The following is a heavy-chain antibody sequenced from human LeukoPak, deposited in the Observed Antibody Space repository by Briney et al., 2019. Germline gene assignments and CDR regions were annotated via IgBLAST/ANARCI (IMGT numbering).Heavy chain of an antibody. CDR2: INPSGGST. CDR1: GYTFTSYY. V-gene: IGHV1-46*01. Sequence: GASVKVSCKASGYTFTSYYMHWVRQAPGQGLEWMGIINPSGGSTSYAQKFQGRVTMTRDMSTSTVYMELSSLRSEDTAVYYCSRSYYYGSGTRVNWFDPWGQGTLVTVSS. D-gene: IGHD3-10*01. CDR3: SRSYYYGSGTRVNWFDP. J-gene: IGHJ5*02.